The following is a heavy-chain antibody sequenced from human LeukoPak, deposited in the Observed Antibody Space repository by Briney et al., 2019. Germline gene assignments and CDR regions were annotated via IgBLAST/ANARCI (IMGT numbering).Heavy chain of an antibody. Sequence: SETLSLTCTVSGGSISSYYWSWIRQPAGKGLEWIGRIYTSGSTNYNPSLKSRVTMSVDTSKNQFSLKLSSVTAADTAVYYCAXXXXXXXYCSSTSCPMFYFDYWGQGTLSPSPQ. D-gene: IGHD2-2*01. J-gene: IGHJ4*02. CDR1: GGSISSYY. CDR3: AXXXXXXXYCSSTSCPMFYFDY. V-gene: IGHV4-4*07. CDR2: IYTSGST.